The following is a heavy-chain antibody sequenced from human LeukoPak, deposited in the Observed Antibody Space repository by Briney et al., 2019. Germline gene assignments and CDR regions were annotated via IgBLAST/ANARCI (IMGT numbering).Heavy chain of an antibody. Sequence: SPSETLSLTCTVSGGSISSYYWSWIRQPPGKGLEWIGYIYYSGSTNYNPSLKSRVTISVDTSKNQFSLKLSSVTAADTAVYYCASPRGWGQGTLVTVSS. D-gene: IGHD3-10*01. J-gene: IGHJ4*02. V-gene: IGHV4-59*01. CDR1: GGSISSYY. CDR3: ASPRG. CDR2: IYYSGST.